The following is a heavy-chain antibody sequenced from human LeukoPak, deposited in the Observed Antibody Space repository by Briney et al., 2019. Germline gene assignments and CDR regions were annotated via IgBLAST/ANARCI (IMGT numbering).Heavy chain of an antibody. Sequence: SQTLSLTCAISGDSVSSNSAAWNWIRQSPSRGLEWLGRTYYRSKWYNDYAVSVKSRITINPDTSKNQFSLQLNSVTPEDTAVYYCARGRGKVVVAATGLYYYYMDVWGKGTTVTVSS. V-gene: IGHV6-1*01. CDR1: GDSVSSNSAA. D-gene: IGHD2-15*01. J-gene: IGHJ6*03. CDR3: ARGRGKVVVAATGLYYYYMDV. CDR2: TYYRSKWYN.